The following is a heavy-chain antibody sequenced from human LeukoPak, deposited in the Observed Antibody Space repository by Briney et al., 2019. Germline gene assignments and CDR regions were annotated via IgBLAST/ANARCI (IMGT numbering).Heavy chain of an antibody. CDR2: IRYDGSNK. Sequence: GGSLRLSCEASGFTFSSYGMHWVRQAPGKGLEWVAFIRYDGSNKYYADSVKGRFTISRDNSKNTLYLQMNSLRAEDTAVYYCAKDPRRGVGFVGATFDYWGQGTLVSVSS. D-gene: IGHD1-26*01. V-gene: IGHV3-30*02. CDR1: GFTFSSYG. CDR3: AKDPRRGVGFVGATFDY. J-gene: IGHJ4*02.